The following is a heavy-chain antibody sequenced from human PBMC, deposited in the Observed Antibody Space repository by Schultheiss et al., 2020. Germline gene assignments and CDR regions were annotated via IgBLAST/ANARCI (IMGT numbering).Heavy chain of an antibody. J-gene: IGHJ4*02. CDR2: IYRGGST. Sequence: LRLSCDVSGDSVSSNEYSWNWIRQPPGKTLEWIGFIYRGGSTYYHPSLKSRVSISLDVSKNQFSLNLASVTAADTAMYYCARGHMTVMVTYFDYWGQGGLVTVSS. CDR3: ARGHMTVMVTYFDY. V-gene: IGHV4-30-2*01. CDR1: GDSVSSNEYS. D-gene: IGHD3-22*01.